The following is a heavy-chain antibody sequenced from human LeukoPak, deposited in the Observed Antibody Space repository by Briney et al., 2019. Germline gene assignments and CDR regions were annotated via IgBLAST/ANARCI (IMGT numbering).Heavy chain of an antibody. D-gene: IGHD3-16*01. CDR2: IFHSGII. CDR1: GNSIINGFY. CDR3: ARVQTWVNWFDP. Sequence: SETLSLTCSVTGNSIINGFYWAWIRQPPGKGLEWIGSIFHSGIIYYNPSLKSRVTISVDTSKNQVYLKLTSVTAADTAQYYCARVQTWVNWFDPWGQGTLVTVSS. J-gene: IGHJ5*02. V-gene: IGHV4-38-2*02.